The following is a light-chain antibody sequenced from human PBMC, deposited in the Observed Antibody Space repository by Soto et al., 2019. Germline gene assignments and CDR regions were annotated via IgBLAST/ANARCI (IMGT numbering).Light chain of an antibody. CDR1: QSVRSNY. V-gene: IGKV3-20*01. Sequence: ENAITQSPDTQSLSPGERATLSCTASQSVRSNYLAWYQQKPGQAPRLLIYDASSRATGIPDRFSGSGSGTDFTLTISRLEPEDFAVYYCQQYGSSPLTFGGGTKVDIK. CDR2: DAS. J-gene: IGKJ4*01. CDR3: QQYGSSPLT.